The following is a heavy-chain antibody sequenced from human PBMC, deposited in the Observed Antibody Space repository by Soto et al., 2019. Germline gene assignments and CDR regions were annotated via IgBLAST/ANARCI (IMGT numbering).Heavy chain of an antibody. D-gene: IGHD2-2*01. J-gene: IGHJ5*02. Sequence: PSETLSLTCTVSGVSISSYYWTWIRQPPGKGLEWIGYIYYSGSTNYNPSLKSRVTISVDTSKNQFSLKLSSVTAADTAVYYCVRDLVDGGYGFDPWGQGTLVTVSS. CDR1: GVSISSYY. CDR3: VRDLVDGGYGFDP. V-gene: IGHV4-59*01. CDR2: IYYSGST.